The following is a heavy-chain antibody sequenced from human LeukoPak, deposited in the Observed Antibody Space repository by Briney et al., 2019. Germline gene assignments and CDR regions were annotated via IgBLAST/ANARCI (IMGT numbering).Heavy chain of an antibody. Sequence: PSETLSLTCTVSGGSISSYYWSWIRQPPGKGLEWIGYIYYSGSTNYNPSLKSRVTISVDTSKNQFSLKLSSLTAADTAVYYCASASRDGYKNLDYWGQGTLVTVSS. CDR1: GGSISSYY. CDR2: IYYSGST. J-gene: IGHJ4*02. D-gene: IGHD5-24*01. V-gene: IGHV4-59*01. CDR3: ASASRDGYKNLDY.